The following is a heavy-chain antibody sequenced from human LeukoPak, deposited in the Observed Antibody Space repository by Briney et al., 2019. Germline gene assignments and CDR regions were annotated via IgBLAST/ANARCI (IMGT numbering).Heavy chain of an antibody. CDR1: GFIFSSYA. Sequence: KPGGSLRLSCAASGFIFSSYAMSWVRQAPGKGLEWVSAISGSGGSTYYADSVKGRFTISRDNSKNTLYLQTNSLRAEDTAVYYCAKDHSYYYDSSGYDYWGQGTLVTVSS. D-gene: IGHD3-22*01. J-gene: IGHJ4*02. CDR2: ISGSGGST. CDR3: AKDHSYYYDSSGYDY. V-gene: IGHV3-23*01.